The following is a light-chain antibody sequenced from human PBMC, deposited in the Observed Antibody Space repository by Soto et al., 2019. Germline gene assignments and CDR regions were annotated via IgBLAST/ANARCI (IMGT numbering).Light chain of an antibody. CDR1: QGISNY. V-gene: IGKV1-27*01. Sequence: DVQMTQSPSSPYSSLGDRVTITCLSSQGISNYLAWFQQKPGKDPKLLIYAASTLQSGVPSRFSGSGSGTDFSLTISSLQPEDSASYYCQQSSGTPLTFGGGTKVDI. J-gene: IGKJ4*01. CDR3: QQSSGTPLT. CDR2: AAS.